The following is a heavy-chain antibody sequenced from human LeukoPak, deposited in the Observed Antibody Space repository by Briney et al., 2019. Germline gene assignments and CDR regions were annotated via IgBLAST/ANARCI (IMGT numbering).Heavy chain of an antibody. Sequence: GGSLILSCAASGFTFSSYAMSWVRQAPGKGLEWVSAISGSGGSTYHADSVKGRFTISRDNSKNTLYLQMNSLRAEDTAVYYCAKDQGGPYYYYYYGMDVWGQGTTVTVSS. V-gene: IGHV3-23*01. CDR3: AKDQGGPYYYYYYGMDV. D-gene: IGHD3-16*01. J-gene: IGHJ6*02. CDR2: ISGSGGST. CDR1: GFTFSSYA.